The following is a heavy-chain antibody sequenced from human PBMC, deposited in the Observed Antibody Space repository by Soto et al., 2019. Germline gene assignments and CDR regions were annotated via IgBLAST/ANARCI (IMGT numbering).Heavy chain of an antibody. V-gene: IGHV4-34*01. CDR1: GGSFSGYY. CDR2: INHSGST. J-gene: IGHJ4*02. Sequence: SETLSLTCAVYGGSFSGYYWSWIHQPPGKGLEWIGEINHSGSTNYNPSLKSRVTISVDTSKNQFSLKLSSVTAEDTAVYYCARDDLFGSYNSDGWGQGTLVTVSS. D-gene: IGHD1-1*01. CDR3: ARDDLFGSYNSDG.